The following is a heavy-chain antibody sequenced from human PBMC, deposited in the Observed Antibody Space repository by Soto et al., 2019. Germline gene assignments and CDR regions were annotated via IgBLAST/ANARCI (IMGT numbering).Heavy chain of an antibody. CDR2: IIPILGIA. D-gene: IGHD3-10*01. CDR1: GGTFSSYT. J-gene: IGHJ2*01. V-gene: IGHV1-69*02. Sequence: QVQLVQSGAEVKKPGSSVKVSCKASGGTFSSYTISWVRQAPGQGLEWMGRIIPILGIANYAQKFQGRVTITADKATSAAYMELSSLRSEDRAVYYCARAFGELSSPGYFDLWGRGTLVTVSS. CDR3: ARAFGELSSPGYFDL.